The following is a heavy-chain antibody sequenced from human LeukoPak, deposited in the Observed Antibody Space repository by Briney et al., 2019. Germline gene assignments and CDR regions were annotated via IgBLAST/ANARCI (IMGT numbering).Heavy chain of an antibody. CDR1: GFTFSSYT. Sequence: GGSLRLSCTASGFTFSSYTMTCVRQAPGKGLEWVSAVRYSGTDTYYTESVKGRFTISRDNSKNTLYLQMNSLRADDSALYYCATTSRERSNFDSPYDYWGQGALATVSS. CDR2: VRYSGTDT. V-gene: IGHV3-23*01. J-gene: IGHJ4*02. CDR3: ATTSRERSNFDSPYDY. D-gene: IGHD4-11*01.